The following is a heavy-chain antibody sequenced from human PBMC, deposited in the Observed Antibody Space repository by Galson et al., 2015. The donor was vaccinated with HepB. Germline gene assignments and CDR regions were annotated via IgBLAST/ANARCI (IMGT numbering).Heavy chain of an antibody. V-gene: IGHV3-48*01. CDR3: ARNPASYDYYNMDV. J-gene: IGHJ6*02. CDR2: NIPGGTK. D-gene: IGHD6-25*01. CDR1: GFSFISHS. Sequence: SLRLSCATSGFSFISHSMNWVRHSPGKGLEWLVENIPGGTKNYANSARGRFTISRDNAKKSMYLHMSSLRVEDTGIYYCARNPASYDYYNMDVWGQGTTVTVSS.